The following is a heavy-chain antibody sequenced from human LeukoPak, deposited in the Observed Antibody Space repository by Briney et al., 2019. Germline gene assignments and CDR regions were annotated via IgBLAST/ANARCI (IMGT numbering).Heavy chain of an antibody. D-gene: IGHD1-26*01. CDR1: GYTFSDYF. J-gene: IGHJ4*02. V-gene: IGHV1-2*02. Sequence: ASVKVSYKTSGYTFSDYFIHWVRQAPGQGLEWMGWINPYSGGANFAQKFQGRVTMTRDTSTSTVYMELSRLRSDDTAVYYSARSSGSYLVHFDYWGQGTLVTVSS. CDR2: INPYSGGA. CDR3: ARSSGSYLVHFDY.